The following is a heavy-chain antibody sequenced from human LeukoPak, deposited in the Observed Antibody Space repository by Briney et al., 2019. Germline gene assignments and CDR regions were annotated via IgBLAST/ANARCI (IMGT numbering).Heavy chain of an antibody. Sequence: SETLSLTCAVYSGPFNGFYWTWIRQPPGKGLEWIGEINHSGSTNYNPSLKSRVTISVDMSKNQFSLKLSSVTAADTAVYYCARGLYYYDSSGSSNYFDYWGQGTLVTVSS. V-gene: IGHV4-34*01. CDR3: ARGLYYYDSSGSSNYFDY. J-gene: IGHJ4*02. D-gene: IGHD3-22*01. CDR1: SGPFNGFY. CDR2: INHSGST.